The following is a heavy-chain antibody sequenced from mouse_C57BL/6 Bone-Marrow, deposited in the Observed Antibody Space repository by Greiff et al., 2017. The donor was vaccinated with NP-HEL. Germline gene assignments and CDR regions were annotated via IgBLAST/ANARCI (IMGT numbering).Heavy chain of an antibody. CDR1: GYTFTSYW. CDR3: ARPYYSNFFYFDY. V-gene: IGHV1-64*01. J-gene: IGHJ2*01. CDR2: IHPNSGST. Sequence: QVQLQQSGAELVKPGASVKLSCKASGYTFTSYWMHWVKQRPGQGLEWIGMIHPNSGSTNYNEKFKSKATLTVDKSSSTAYMQLSSLTSEDSAVYYCARPYYSNFFYFDYWGQGTTLTVSS. D-gene: IGHD2-5*01.